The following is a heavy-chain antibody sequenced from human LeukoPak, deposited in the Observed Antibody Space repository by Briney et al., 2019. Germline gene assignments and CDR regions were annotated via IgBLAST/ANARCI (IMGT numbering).Heavy chain of an antibody. CDR1: GDTFTTYT. Sequence: ASVKVSCKASGDTFTTYTIAWVRQAPGQGLEYMGGIIPLLQTADYAQRFQGKVTITADESTNTAYLALSSLTSEDTAVYYCVRLVGSSFDYWGQGTLVIVSS. D-gene: IGHD1-26*01. CDR2: IIPLLQTA. V-gene: IGHV1-69*13. CDR3: VRLVGSSFDY. J-gene: IGHJ4*02.